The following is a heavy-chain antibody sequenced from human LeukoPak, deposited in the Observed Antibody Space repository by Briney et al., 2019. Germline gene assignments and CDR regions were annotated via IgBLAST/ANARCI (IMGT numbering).Heavy chain of an antibody. Sequence: ASVKVSCKASGHTFTSYDINWVRQATGQGLEWMGWMNPNSGNAGYAQKFQGRVTITRNTSISTAYMELSSLRSEDTAVYYCASTLRGYSGLRSFDYWGQGTLVTVSS. J-gene: IGHJ4*02. V-gene: IGHV1-8*03. CDR1: GHTFTSYD. CDR2: MNPNSGNA. D-gene: IGHD5-12*01. CDR3: ASTLRGYSGLRSFDY.